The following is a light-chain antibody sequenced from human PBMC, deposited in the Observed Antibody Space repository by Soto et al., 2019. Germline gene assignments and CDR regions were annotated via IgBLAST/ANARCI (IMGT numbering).Light chain of an antibody. Sequence: QSVLTQPASVSGSPGQSITISCTGTSSDVGGSKYVSWYQQHPGKAPKLMIYEVSNRPSGVSNRFSGSKSGNTASLTIAGLQAEDEADYYCGSYTSSSTYVFGTGTKLTVL. J-gene: IGLJ1*01. CDR2: EVS. CDR1: SSDVGGSKY. CDR3: GSYTSSSTYV. V-gene: IGLV2-14*01.